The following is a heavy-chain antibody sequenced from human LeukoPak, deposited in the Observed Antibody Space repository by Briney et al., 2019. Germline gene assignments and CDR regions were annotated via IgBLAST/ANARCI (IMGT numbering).Heavy chain of an antibody. CDR1: GYTFTGYY. CDR3: ARDPSSSSNWFDG. J-gene: IGHJ5*02. V-gene: IGHV1-2*02. Sequence: ASVKVSCKASGYTFTGYYMHWVRQAPGQGLEWMGWINPNSGGTNYAQKFQGRVTMTRDTSISTAYMELSRLRSDDTAVYYCARDPSSSSNWFDGWGQGTLVTVSS. D-gene: IGHD6-13*01. CDR2: INPNSGGT.